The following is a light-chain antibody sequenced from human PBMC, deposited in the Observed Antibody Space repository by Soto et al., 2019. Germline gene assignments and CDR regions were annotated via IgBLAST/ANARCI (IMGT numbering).Light chain of an antibody. CDR1: QSISSW. J-gene: IGKJ1*01. Sequence: DIQRTQSPSTLSASVVDRVTITCRASQSISSWLAWYQQKPGKAPELLIYDASSLESGVPSRFSGSGSGTDFSLSISALLPEDFATYYCQQSYSIPRTFGQRTKVDIK. CDR2: DAS. V-gene: IGKV1-5*01. CDR3: QQSYSIPRT.